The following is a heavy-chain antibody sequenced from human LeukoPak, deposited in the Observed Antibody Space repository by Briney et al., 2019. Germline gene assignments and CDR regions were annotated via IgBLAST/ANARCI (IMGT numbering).Heavy chain of an antibody. CDR3: VRLSRGPTYRYDF. D-gene: IGHD3-10*01. CDR1: GGSISSSNW. V-gene: IGHV4-4*02. CDR2: IYHSGST. J-gene: IGHJ4*02. Sequence: PSETLSLTCAVSGGSISSSNWWSWVRQPPGKGLEWIGEIYHSGSTNYNPSLKSRVTISVDTSKNQFSLKLSSVTAADTAVYYCVRLSRGPTYRYDFWGQGTLVTVSS.